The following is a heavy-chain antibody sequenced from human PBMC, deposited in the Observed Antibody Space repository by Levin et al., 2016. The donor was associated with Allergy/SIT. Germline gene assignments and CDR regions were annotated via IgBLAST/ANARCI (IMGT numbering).Heavy chain of an antibody. D-gene: IGHD3-3*01. Sequence: GESLKISCATSGFTLSRFDMSWVRQAPGKGPEWVSILGGGGGSAYYADSVKGRFTISRDNSENTLNLQMSSLRAEDTAVYYCVKNQYDSHGVDVWGQGTTVIVSS. V-gene: IGHV3-23*01. CDR2: LGGGGGSA. CDR3: VKNQYDSHGVDV. J-gene: IGHJ6*02. CDR1: GFTLSRFD.